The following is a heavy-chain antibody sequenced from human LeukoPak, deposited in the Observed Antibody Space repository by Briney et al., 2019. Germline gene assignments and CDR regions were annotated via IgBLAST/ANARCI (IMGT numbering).Heavy chain of an antibody. CDR1: GYNFINYG. Sequence: ASVKVSCKASGYNFINYGISWVRQAPGQGLDWMGWISTYNGNSIYAQQFQGRVTMTTETSTSTGYMDLRSLTSDDTAVYYCARVARTAVGIRYYFDEWGQGTLVSVSS. D-gene: IGHD1-14*01. V-gene: IGHV1-18*01. CDR2: ISTYNGNS. CDR3: ARVARTAVGIRYYFDE. J-gene: IGHJ4*02.